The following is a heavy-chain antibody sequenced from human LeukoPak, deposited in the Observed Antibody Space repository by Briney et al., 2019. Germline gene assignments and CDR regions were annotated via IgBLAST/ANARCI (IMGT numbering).Heavy chain of an antibody. V-gene: IGHV4-4*07. J-gene: IGHJ6*02. Sequence: PSETLSLTCTVSGGSISSYYWSWIRQPAGKGLEWIGRIYTSGSTNYNPSLKSRVTMSVDTSKNQFSLKLSSVTAADTAVYYCARGTYSSSWYSDGMDVWGQGTTVTASS. D-gene: IGHD6-13*01. CDR2: IYTSGST. CDR3: ARGTYSSSWYSDGMDV. CDR1: GGSISSYY.